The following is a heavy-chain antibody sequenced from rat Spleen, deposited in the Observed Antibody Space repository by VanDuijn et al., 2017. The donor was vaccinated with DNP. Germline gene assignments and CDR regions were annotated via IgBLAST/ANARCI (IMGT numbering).Heavy chain of an antibody. D-gene: IGHD1-11*01. CDR3: ARGLNYGGYNYYWYFDF. CDR1: GFSITSAYR. Sequence: DVQLQESGPGLVKPSQSLSLTCSVTGFSITSAYRWNWIRKFPGNKLEWMGYINSAGSTIYNPSLKSRISIARDTSTNQFFLQVNSITAEDTATYYCARGLNYGGYNYYWYFDFWGPGTMVTVSS. CDR2: INSAGST. V-gene: IGHV3-3*01. J-gene: IGHJ1*01.